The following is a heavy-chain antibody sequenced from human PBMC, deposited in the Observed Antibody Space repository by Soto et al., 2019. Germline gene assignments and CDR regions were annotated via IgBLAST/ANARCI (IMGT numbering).Heavy chain of an antibody. CDR2: IDWDDDK. V-gene: IGHV2-70*01. Sequence: LRLSCAASGFSFSNYALSWIRQPPGKALEWLALIDWDDDKYYSTSLKTRLTISKDTSKNQVVLTMTNMDPVDTATYYCARTLLEGGPFDPWGQGTLVTVSS. CDR1: GFSFSNYAL. CDR3: ARTLLEGGPFDP. J-gene: IGHJ5*02. D-gene: IGHD2-15*01.